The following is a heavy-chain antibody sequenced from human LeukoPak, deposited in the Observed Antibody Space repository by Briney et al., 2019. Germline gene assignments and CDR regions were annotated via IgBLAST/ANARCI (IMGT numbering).Heavy chain of an antibody. CDR3: ARDPMIVADNWFDP. V-gene: IGHV1-18*01. D-gene: IGHD3-22*01. J-gene: IGHJ5*02. CDR1: GYTFTSYG. Sequence: ASVKASCKASGYTFTSYGISWVRLAPGQGLEWMGWISAYNGNTNYAQKLQGRVTMTTDTSTSTAYMELRSLRSDDTAVYYCARDPMIVADNWFDPWGQGTLVTVSS. CDR2: ISAYNGNT.